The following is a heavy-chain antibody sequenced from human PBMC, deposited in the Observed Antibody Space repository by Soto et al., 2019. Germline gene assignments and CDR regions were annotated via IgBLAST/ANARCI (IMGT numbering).Heavy chain of an antibody. CDR1: GYTFTSYG. CDR2: ISAYNGNT. Sequence: QVQLVQSGAEVKKPGASVKVSCKASGYTFTSYGISWVRQAPGQGLEWMGWISAYNGNTNYAQKLHGRVTMTTDTSTSTAYMELRSLRSDDTAVYYCASNYDFWSGYSHYYYYGMDVWGQGTTVTVSS. J-gene: IGHJ6*02. V-gene: IGHV1-18*04. D-gene: IGHD3-3*01. CDR3: ASNYDFWSGYSHYYYYGMDV.